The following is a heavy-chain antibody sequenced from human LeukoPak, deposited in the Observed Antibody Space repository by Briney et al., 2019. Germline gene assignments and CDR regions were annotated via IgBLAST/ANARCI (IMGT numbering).Heavy chain of an antibody. D-gene: IGHD6-13*01. Sequence: PSETLSLTCTVSGGSISSSSYYWGWIRQPPGKGLEWIGSIYYSGSTYYNPSLKSRVTISVDTSKNQFSLKLSSVTAADTAVYYRARGAAATYWGQGTLVTVSS. V-gene: IGHV4-39*07. CDR3: ARGAAATY. CDR2: IYYSGST. J-gene: IGHJ4*02. CDR1: GGSISSSSYY.